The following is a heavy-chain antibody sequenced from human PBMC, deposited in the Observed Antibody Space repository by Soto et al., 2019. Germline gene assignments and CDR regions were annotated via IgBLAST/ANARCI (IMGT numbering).Heavy chain of an antibody. D-gene: IGHD3-16*01. Sequence: GGSLRLSCTASGFTFGDYAMSWFRQAPGKGLEWVGFIRSKAYGATTEYAASVKGRFTISRDDSKSIAYLQMNSLKTEDTAVYYCTRDPSQLRFDYWGQGTLVTVSS. CDR2: IRSKAYGATT. CDR3: TRDPSQLRFDY. V-gene: IGHV3-49*03. J-gene: IGHJ4*02. CDR1: GFTFGDYA.